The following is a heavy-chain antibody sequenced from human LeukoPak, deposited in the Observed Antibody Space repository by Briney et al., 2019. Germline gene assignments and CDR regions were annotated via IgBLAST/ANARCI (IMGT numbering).Heavy chain of an antibody. D-gene: IGHD4-17*01. CDR2: INPSGGST. V-gene: IGHV1-46*01. J-gene: IGHJ3*02. CDR3: ASPDSHDYGGAFDI. Sequence: ASVKVSFKASGYTFTIYYMHWVRQAPGQGLEWMGIINPSGGSTSYAQKFQGRVTMTRDASTSTVYMELSSLRSEDTAVYYCASPDSHDYGGAFDIWGQGTMVTVSS. CDR1: GYTFTIYY.